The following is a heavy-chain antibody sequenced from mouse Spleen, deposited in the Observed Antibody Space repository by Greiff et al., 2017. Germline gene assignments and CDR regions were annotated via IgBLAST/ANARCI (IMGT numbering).Heavy chain of an antibody. CDR3: ARDFDY. CDR2: INPNNGGT. V-gene: IGHV1-18*01. J-gene: IGHJ2*01. Sequence: EVQLQQSGPELVKPGASVKIPCKASGYTFTDYNMDWVKQSHGKSLEWLGDINPNNGGTIYNQKFKGKATLTVDNSSSKAYMEHRSLTYEDTGDYYCARDFDYWGQGTTLTVSA. CDR1: GYTFTDYN.